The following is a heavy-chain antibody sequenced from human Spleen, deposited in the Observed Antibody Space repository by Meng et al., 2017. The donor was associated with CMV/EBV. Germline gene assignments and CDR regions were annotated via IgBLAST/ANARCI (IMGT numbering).Heavy chain of an antibody. CDR2: IYYSGST. D-gene: IGHD3-22*01. CDR3: ARAPNYYDSSAPDY. V-gene: IGHV4-59*12. Sequence: SETLSLTCTVSGGSISSYYWSWIRQPPGKGLEWIGYIYYSGSTYYNPSLKSRVTISVDTSKNQFSLKLSSVTAADTAVYYCARAPNYYDSSAPDYWGQGTLVTVSS. CDR1: GGSISSYY. J-gene: IGHJ4*02.